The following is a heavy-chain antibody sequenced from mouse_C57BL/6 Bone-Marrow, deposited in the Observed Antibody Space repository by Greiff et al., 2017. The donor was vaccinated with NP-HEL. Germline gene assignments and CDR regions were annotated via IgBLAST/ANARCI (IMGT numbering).Heavy chain of an antibody. CDR2: ISSGSSTI. Sequence: VQLKESGGGLVKPGGSLKLSCAASGFTFSDYGMHWVRQAPEKGLEWVAYISSGSSTIYYADTVKGRFTISRDNAKNTLFLQMTSLRSEDTAMYYCASTIYYYGFDYWGQGTTLTVSS. J-gene: IGHJ2*01. D-gene: IGHD1-1*01. CDR3: ASTIYYYGFDY. CDR1: GFTFSDYG. V-gene: IGHV5-17*01.